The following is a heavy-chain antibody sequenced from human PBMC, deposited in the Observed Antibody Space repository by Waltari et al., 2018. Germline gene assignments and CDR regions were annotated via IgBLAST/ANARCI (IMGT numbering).Heavy chain of an antibody. D-gene: IGHD2-15*01. J-gene: IGHJ3*01. CDR2: INNDGSST. V-gene: IGHV3-74*03. Sequence: EVQLVESGGGLVQPGGSLRLSCAASGFPLSRSWIHCVRQFPGKGLMWVSRINNDGSSTVYADSVKGRFTISRDDAKNTVSLQMNNLSAEDTALYYCARAGLLGAFDVWGQGTMVTVSS. CDR3: ARAGLLGAFDV. CDR1: GFPLSRSW.